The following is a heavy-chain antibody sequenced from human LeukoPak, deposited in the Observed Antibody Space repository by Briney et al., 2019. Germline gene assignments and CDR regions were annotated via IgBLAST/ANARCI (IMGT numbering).Heavy chain of an antibody. CDR1: GFTVSSNH. J-gene: IGHJ4*02. V-gene: IGHV3-53*01. CDR3: AKQLGYCSDGSCCFPY. CDR2: FYSGGDT. Sequence: GGSLRLSCAVSGFTVSSNHMSWVRQAPGKGLEWVSVFYSGGDTHYADSVKGRFTISRDNSKSTLCLQMNSLRAEDTAVYYCAKQLGYCSDGSCCFPYWGQGTLVTVSS. D-gene: IGHD2-15*01.